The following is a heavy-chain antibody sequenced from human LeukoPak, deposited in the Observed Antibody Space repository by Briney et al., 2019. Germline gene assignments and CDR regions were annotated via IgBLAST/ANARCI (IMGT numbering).Heavy chain of an antibody. J-gene: IGHJ5*02. D-gene: IGHD2-2*03. Sequence: GGSLRLSCAAPGFTFSGYYMAWIRQAPGKGLEWVSYIGNIATTIHYADSVKGRFTISRDNAKNSLSLQMNSLRVEDTAVYYCARMEIVIEPAADSWFDPWGQGTLVTVAS. V-gene: IGHV3-11*01. CDR1: GFTFSGYY. CDR3: ARMEIVIEPAADSWFDP. CDR2: IGNIATTI.